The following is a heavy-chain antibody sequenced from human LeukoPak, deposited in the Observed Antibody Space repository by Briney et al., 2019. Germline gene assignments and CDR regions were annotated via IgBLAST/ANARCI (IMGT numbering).Heavy chain of an antibody. J-gene: IGHJ6*03. CDR2: IYTSGST. V-gene: IGHV4-61*02. Sequence: SETLSLTCTVSGGSISSGSYYWSWIRQPAGKGLEWIGCIYTSGSTNYNPSLKSRVTISVDTSKNQFSLKLSSVTAADTAVYYCATHLAPVYYDFWSGPSDYYYYMDVWGKGTTVTVSS. CDR3: ATHLAPVYYDFWSGPSDYYYYMDV. D-gene: IGHD3-3*01. CDR1: GGSISSGSYY.